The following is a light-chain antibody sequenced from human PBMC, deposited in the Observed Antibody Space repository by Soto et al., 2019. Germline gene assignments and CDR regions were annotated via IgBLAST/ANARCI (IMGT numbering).Light chain of an antibody. CDR3: QHSYGTPA. Sequence: DIQMTQSPSSLSASVGDRVTITCRASQTISSPLSWYQQKPGKVPELLIYATSRPQSGVPSRFSGSRSGTDFTLTISSLQPEDFATYYCQHSYGTPAFGQGTRLEIK. V-gene: IGKV1-39*01. J-gene: IGKJ5*01. CDR2: ATS. CDR1: QTISSP.